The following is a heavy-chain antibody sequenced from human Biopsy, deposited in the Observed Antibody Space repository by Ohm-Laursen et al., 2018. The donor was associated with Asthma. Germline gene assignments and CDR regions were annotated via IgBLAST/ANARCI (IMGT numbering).Heavy chain of an antibody. CDR2: ITGSCGTT. V-gene: IGHV3-23*01. D-gene: IGHD6-19*01. J-gene: IGHJ4*02. Sequence: LRLSRAASGFTFSSSAMSWVRQAPGKALERVSAITGSCGTTYYADSVRGRFNISRDNSKSTLFLQMDSLSAEDTAVYYCAKDFRGIAVAGDRGFDYWGQGTLVTVSS. CDR1: GFTFSSSA. CDR3: AKDFRGIAVAGDRGFDY.